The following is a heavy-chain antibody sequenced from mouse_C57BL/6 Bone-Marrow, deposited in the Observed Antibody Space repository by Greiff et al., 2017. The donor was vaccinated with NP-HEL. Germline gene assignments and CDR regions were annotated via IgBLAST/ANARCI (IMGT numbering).Heavy chain of an antibody. J-gene: IGHJ3*01. CDR1: GSSITSGYY. V-gene: IGHV3-6*01. D-gene: IGHD1-2*01. CDR3: APYGAWFAY. CDR2: MSYDGSN. Sequence: EVQLVESGPGLVKPSPSLSLTCSVTGSSITSGYYWNWIRQFPGNKLEWMGYMSYDGSNNYNPSLKNRISITRDTSKNQFFLKLNSVTTEDTATYYCAPYGAWFAYWGQGTLVTVSA.